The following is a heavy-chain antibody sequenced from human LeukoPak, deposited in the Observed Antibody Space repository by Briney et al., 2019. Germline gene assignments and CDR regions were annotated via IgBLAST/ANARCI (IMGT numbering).Heavy chain of an antibody. D-gene: IGHD2-21*02. V-gene: IGHV3-64*01. CDR1: GFTFSSYA. CDR3: ARGPLTGIVVVTATPLWY. Sequence: GGSLRLSCAASGFTFSSYAMHWVRQVPGKGLEYVSAISSNGGSTYYANSVKGRFTISRDNSKSTLYLQMGSLRAEDMAVYYCARGPLTGIVVVTATPLWYWGQGTLVTVSS. CDR2: ISSNGGST. J-gene: IGHJ4*02.